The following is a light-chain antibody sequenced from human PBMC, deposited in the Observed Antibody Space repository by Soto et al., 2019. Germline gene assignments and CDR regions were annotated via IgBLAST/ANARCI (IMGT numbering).Light chain of an antibody. J-gene: IGLJ1*01. Sequence: QSVLTQPPSVSGAPGQRVTISCTGSSSNIGAGYDVHWYQQLPGTAPKLLIYGNNNRPSGVPDRFSGSKSGTSASLAITGLQAEDEADYYCQSYGSLSYVFGTGTKLTVL. CDR1: SSNIGAGYD. CDR2: GNN. V-gene: IGLV1-40*01. CDR3: QSYGSLSYV.